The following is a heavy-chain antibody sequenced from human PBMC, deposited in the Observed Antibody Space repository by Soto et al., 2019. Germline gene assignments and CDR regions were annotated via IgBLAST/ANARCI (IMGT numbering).Heavy chain of an antibody. D-gene: IGHD2-2*01. CDR1: GFAVSTYA. CDR3: AKTVVPAASHYYYYGMDV. J-gene: IGHJ6*02. Sequence: PGGSLRLSCAASGFAVSTYAMSWVRKTPGKGLEWVSTITGGGGSTYYADAVKGRFTISRDNFRNTLDLQMSSLRAEDTAVYYCAKTVVPAASHYYYYGMDVWGQGTTVTVSS. V-gene: IGHV3-23*01. CDR2: ITGGGGST.